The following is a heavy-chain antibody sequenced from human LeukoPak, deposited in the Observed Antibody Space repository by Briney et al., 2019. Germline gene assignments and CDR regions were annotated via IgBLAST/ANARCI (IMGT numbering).Heavy chain of an antibody. CDR2: ISYSGNP. Sequence: PSETLSLTCSVSGDSISSSSYYWGWIRQPPGKGLEWIGSISYSGNPQYNPSLKSRVTISVDTSKNQFSLKLSSVTAADTAVYYCARDLSIVGATLGRFDPWGQGTLVTVSS. D-gene: IGHD1-26*01. V-gene: IGHV4-39*07. J-gene: IGHJ5*02. CDR1: GDSISSSSYY. CDR3: ARDLSIVGATLGRFDP.